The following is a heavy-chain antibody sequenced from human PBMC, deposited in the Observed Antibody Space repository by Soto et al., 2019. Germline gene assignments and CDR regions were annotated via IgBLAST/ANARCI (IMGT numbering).Heavy chain of an antibody. V-gene: IGHV3-9*01. CDR3: AKSGYYDSSGPFDY. D-gene: IGHD3-22*01. Sequence: AGGSLRLSCAASGFTFDDYAMHWVRQAPGKGLEWVSGISWNSGSIGYADSVKGRFTISRDNAKNSLYLQMNSLRAEDTALYYCAKSGYYDSSGPFDYWGQGTLVTVSS. CDR1: GFTFDDYA. CDR2: ISWNSGSI. J-gene: IGHJ4*02.